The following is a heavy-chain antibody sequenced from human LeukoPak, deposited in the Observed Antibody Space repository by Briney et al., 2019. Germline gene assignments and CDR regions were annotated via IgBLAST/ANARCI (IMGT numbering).Heavy chain of an antibody. D-gene: IGHD3-3*01. V-gene: IGHV4-59*08. J-gene: IGHJ4*02. CDR2: IYYSGRN. CDR1: GGAIKSYY. CDR3: ARSLYDFWSPLDY. Sequence: ASETVSRTCSGCGGAIKSYYWRWMRQPKGKGLEWIGYIYYSGRNNYNTSLKSRVTISVDTSKNKFSLKLSSVTAADTAVYYCARSLYDFWSPLDYRGQGTLVTVSS.